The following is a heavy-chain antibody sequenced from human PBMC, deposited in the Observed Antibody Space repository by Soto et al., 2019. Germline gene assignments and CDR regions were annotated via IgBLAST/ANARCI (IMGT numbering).Heavy chain of an antibody. Sequence: LRLSCAASGFTFSTYWMNWVRQAPGKGLEWVANIKQDGSEKYYVDSVKGRFAISRDNAKDSLFLQMNNLRAEDTAVYYCVRDWSTFWGMDVWGQGTTVTVSS. V-gene: IGHV3-7*01. CDR2: IKQDGSEK. CDR3: VRDWSTFWGMDV. CDR1: GFTFSTYW. J-gene: IGHJ6*02.